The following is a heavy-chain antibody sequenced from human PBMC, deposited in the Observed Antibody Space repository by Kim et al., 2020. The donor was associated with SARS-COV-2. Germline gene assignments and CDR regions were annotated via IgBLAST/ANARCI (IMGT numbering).Heavy chain of an antibody. J-gene: IGHJ6*02. CDR2: TYYRSKWYN. CDR3: ARDRRYSSSSRGYYYGMDV. CDR1: GDSVSSNSAA. D-gene: IGHD6-6*01. Sequence: SQTLSLTCAISGDSVSSNSAAWNWIRQSPSRGLEWLGRTYYRSKWYNDYAVSVKSRITINPDTSKNQFSLQLNSVTPEDTAVYYCARDRRYSSSSRGYYYGMDVWGQGTTVTVSS. V-gene: IGHV6-1*01.